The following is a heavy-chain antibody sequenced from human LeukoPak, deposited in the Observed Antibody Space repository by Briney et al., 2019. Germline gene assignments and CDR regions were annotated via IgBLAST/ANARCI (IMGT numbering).Heavy chain of an antibody. D-gene: IGHD5-18*01. CDR1: GGSFSGYY. CDR2: INHSGST. CDR3: ARGEIVDTASWFDP. V-gene: IGHV4-34*01. Sequence: SETLSLTCAVYGGSFSGYYWSWIRQPPGKGLESIGEINHSGSTNYNPSLKSRVTISVDTSKNQFSLKLSSVTAADTAVYYCARGEIVDTASWFDPWGQGTLVTVSS. J-gene: IGHJ5*02.